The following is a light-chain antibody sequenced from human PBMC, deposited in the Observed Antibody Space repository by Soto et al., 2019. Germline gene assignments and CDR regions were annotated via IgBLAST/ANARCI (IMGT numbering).Light chain of an antibody. CDR3: LQHHTYPWT. V-gene: IGKV3-11*01. J-gene: IGKJ1*01. Sequence: EIVLTQSPATLSLSPGERATLSCRASQSVSSYLAWYQQKPGQAPRLLIYGASSRATGIPDRFSGSGSGTDFTLTISSVEPEDFATYYCLQHHTYPWTFGQGTKVHIK. CDR1: QSVSSY. CDR2: GAS.